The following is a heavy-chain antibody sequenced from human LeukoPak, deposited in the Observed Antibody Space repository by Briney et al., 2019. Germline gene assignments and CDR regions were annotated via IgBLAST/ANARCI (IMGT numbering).Heavy chain of an antibody. CDR1: GFTFSSYA. V-gene: IGHV3-23*01. CDR2: ISGSGDGT. J-gene: IGHJ1*01. D-gene: IGHD3-22*01. Sequence: PGGSLKLSCAASGFTFSSYAMSWARQAPGKGLEWVSTISGSGDGTYYADSVKGRFTISRDNSKNTVYLQMNSLRADDTAVYYCAKDLDDSSGFYSYHHWGQGTLVTASS. CDR3: AKDLDDSSGFYSYHH.